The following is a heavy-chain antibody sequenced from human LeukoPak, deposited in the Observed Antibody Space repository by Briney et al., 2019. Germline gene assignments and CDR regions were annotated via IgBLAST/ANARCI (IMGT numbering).Heavy chain of an antibody. J-gene: IGHJ4*02. D-gene: IGHD1-26*01. CDR2: ISSSSGAR. Sequence: GGSLRLSCAASGFSFNTYTMNWVRQAPGKGLEWVSSISSSSGARHYADSVKGRFTISRDNAKNSLYLQMDSLRAEDTAVYYCARGSGSFSGGFDYWGQGTLVTVSS. CDR1: GFSFNTYT. CDR3: ARGSGSFSGGFDY. V-gene: IGHV3-21*01.